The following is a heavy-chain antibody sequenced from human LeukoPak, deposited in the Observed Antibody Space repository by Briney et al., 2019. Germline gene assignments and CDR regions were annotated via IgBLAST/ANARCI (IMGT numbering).Heavy chain of an antibody. CDR2: IYPGDSDT. CDR3: AISRDGYNFFFSY. Sequence: GESLKISCKGSGCSFTSYWIGWVRQMPGKGLEWMGIIYPGDSDTRYSPSFQGQVTISADKSISTAYLQWSSLKASDTAMYYCAISRDGYNFFFSYWGQGTLVTVSS. J-gene: IGHJ4*02. CDR1: GCSFTSYW. V-gene: IGHV5-51*01. D-gene: IGHD5-24*01.